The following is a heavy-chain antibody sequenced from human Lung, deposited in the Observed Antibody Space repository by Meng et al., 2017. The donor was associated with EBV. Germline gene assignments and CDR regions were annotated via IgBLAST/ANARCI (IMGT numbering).Heavy chain of an antibody. Sequence: LPLPDACAVRVRPAQPLTPTYAVYVRSFSDYPLNWIRQSPGKGLEWIGEITHSGNTYYDQSLKSRVTISVDTSKNQFSLKLSSVTAAETAVYYCAREWCSGGSCYPDYWGQGTLVTVSS. CDR2: ITHSGNT. J-gene: IGHJ4*02. CDR3: AREWCSGGSCYPDY. CDR1: VRSFSDYP. D-gene: IGHD2-15*01. V-gene: IGHV4-34*09.